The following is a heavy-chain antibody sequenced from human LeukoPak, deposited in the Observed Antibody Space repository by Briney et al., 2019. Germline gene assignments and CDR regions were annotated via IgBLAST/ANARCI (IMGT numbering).Heavy chain of an antibody. CDR2: ISAYNGNT. CDR3: ARTYCGGDCYSSRGWFDT. Sequence: VASVKVSCKASGYTFTSYGISWVRQAPGQGLEWMGWISAYNGNTNYAQKLQGRVTMTTDTSTSTAYMELRSLRSDDTAVYYCARTYCGGDCYSSRGWFDTWGQGTLVTVSS. D-gene: IGHD2-21*02. J-gene: IGHJ5*02. CDR1: GYTFTSYG. V-gene: IGHV1-18*01.